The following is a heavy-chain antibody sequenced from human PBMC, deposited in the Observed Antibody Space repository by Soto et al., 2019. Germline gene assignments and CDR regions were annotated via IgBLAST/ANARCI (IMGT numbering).Heavy chain of an antibody. CDR2: INAGNGNI. J-gene: IGHJ4*02. V-gene: IGHV1-3*01. CDR3: ARGDGTASGTDW. Sequence: ASVKVSCKASGYTFTSYAMHWVRQAPGQRLEWMGWINAGNGNIKYSQKFQGRVTITRDTSASTAYMELSSLRVEDTAVYYCARGDGTASGTDWWGQGTLVTVSS. CDR1: GYTFTSYA. D-gene: IGHD6-13*01.